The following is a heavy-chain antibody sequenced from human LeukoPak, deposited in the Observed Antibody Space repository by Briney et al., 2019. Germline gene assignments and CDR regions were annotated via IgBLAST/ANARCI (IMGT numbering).Heavy chain of an antibody. D-gene: IGHD3-3*01. V-gene: IGHV3-23*01. CDR1: GGTFSSYA. Sequence: SCKASGGTFSSYALSWVRQVPGKGLEWVSTISGSGVTTYYADSVKGRFTISRDNSKNTLYLQMNSLRAEDTAVYYCAKDARYYDFWNDYTYYFDYWGQGTLVTVSS. J-gene: IGHJ4*02. CDR3: AKDARYYDFWNDYTYYFDY. CDR2: ISGSGVTT.